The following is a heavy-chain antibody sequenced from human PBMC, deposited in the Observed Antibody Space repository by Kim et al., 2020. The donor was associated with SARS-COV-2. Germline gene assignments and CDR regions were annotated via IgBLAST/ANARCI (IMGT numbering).Heavy chain of an antibody. D-gene: IGHD2-2*01. Sequence: SQTLSLTCTVSGGSINNYYWSWVRQPAGKGLEWIGRIYTSGSTDYDPSFKSQVTMSVDMSKNQFSLKLTSVTAADSAVYYCARGPQYFFDLDSWGQGTLVTVSS. V-gene: IGHV4-4*07. CDR2: IYTSGST. CDR3: ARGPQYFFDLDS. J-gene: IGHJ4*02. CDR1: GGSINNYY.